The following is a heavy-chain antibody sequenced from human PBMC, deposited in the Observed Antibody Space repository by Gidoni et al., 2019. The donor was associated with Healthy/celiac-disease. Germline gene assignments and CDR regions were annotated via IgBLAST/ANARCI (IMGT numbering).Heavy chain of an antibody. CDR2: IYYSGST. D-gene: IGHD1-26*01. J-gene: IGHJ4*02. Sequence: QLQLQESGPGLVKPSETLSLTCTVSGGSISSSSYYWGWIRQPPGKGLEWSGSIYYSGSTYYNPSLKSRVTISGDTSKNQFSLKLSSVTAADTAVYYCATPRRWEDYWGQGTLVTVSS. CDR1: GGSISSSSYY. CDR3: ATPRRWEDY. V-gene: IGHV4-39*01.